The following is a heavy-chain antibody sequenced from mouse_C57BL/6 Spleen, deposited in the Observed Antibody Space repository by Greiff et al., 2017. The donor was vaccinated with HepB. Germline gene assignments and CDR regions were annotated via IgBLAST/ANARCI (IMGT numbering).Heavy chain of an antibody. D-gene: IGHD2-1*01. Sequence: QVQLQQSGAELARPGASVKLSCKASGYTFTSYGISWVKQRTGQGLEWIGEIYPRSGNTYYNEKFKGKATLTADKSSSTAYMELRSLTSEDSAVYFGARGGNYGNYVGYWGQGTTLTVSS. CDR3: ARGGNYGNYVGY. V-gene: IGHV1-81*01. J-gene: IGHJ2*01. CDR2: IYPRSGNT. CDR1: GYTFTSYG.